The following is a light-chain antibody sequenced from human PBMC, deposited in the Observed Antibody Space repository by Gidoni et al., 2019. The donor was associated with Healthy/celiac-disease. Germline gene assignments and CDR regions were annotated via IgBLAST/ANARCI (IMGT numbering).Light chain of an antibody. J-gene: IGLJ3*02. V-gene: IGLV2-14*01. CDR3: SSYTSSSTLEV. CDR2: EVS. CDR1: SSDVGGYNY. Sequence: QSALTQPASVSGSPGQSLTISCTGTSSDVGGYNYVSWYPQHPGKAPKLMIYEVSNRPSGVSNRFSGSKSGNTASLTISGLQAEDEADYYCSSYTSSSTLEVFGGGTKLTV.